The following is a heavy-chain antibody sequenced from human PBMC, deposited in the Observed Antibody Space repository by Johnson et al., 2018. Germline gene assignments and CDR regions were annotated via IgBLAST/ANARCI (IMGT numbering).Heavy chain of an antibody. CDR1: GVTLSTSI. CDR2: ISHNELDK. V-gene: IGHV3-30-3*01. Sequence: QVQLVQSGGGVVQPGTSLRLSCGVSGVTLSTSIMHWVRQAPGKGLEWVALISHNELDKQYGDSAKDRFTISRDISKNTVYLQMNSLRGEDTAVYYCAREAYSSGRAGIFNIWGQGTMVTVSS. D-gene: IGHD6-19*01. CDR3: AREAYSSGRAGIFNI. J-gene: IGHJ3*02.